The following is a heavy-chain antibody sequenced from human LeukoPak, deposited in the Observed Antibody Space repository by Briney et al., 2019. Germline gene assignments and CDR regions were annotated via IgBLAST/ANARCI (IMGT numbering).Heavy chain of an antibody. J-gene: IGHJ6*04. CDR3: ARGSHYYYGMDV. Sequence: SETLSLTCAVSGYSISSGYYWGWIRQPPGKGLEWIGSIYHSGSTDYNPSLKSRVTISVDTSKNQFSLKLSSVTAADTAVYYCARGSHYYYGMDVWGKGTTVTVSS. V-gene: IGHV4-38-2*01. CDR2: IYHSGST. CDR1: GYSISSGYY.